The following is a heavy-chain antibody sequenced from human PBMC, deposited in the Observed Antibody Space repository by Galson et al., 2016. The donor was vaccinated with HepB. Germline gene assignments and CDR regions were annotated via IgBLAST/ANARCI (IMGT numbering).Heavy chain of an antibody. J-gene: IGHJ5*02. V-gene: IGHV4-59*12. CDR1: GASINTFF. D-gene: IGHD4/OR15-4a*01. CDR2: VSANGTT. Sequence: SETLSLTCTVSGASINTFFWNWIRQPPGKGLEWIGYVSANGTTVYNPSLKRRVTMSVHMSRSQVSLRLTSVTAADTAVYYCARDLNPSVLAGVWLDPWGPGTLGTGSS. CDR3: ARDLNPSVLAGVWLDP.